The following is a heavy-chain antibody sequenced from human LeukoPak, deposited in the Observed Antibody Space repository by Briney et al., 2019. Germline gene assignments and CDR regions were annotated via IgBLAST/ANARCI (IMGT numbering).Heavy chain of an antibody. J-gene: IGHJ4*02. D-gene: IGHD6-13*01. CDR3: ARRGIAAAGTWGYFDY. Sequence: SETLSLTCAVYGGSFSGYYWSWIRQPPGKGLEWIGEINHSGSTNYNPSLKSRVTISVDTSKNQFSLKLSSVTAADTAVYYCARRGIAAAGTWGYFDYWGQGTLVTVSS. CDR1: GGSFSGYY. V-gene: IGHV4-34*01. CDR2: INHSGST.